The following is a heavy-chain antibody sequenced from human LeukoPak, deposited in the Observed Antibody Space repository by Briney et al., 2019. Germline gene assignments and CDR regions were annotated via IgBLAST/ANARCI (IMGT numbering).Heavy chain of an antibody. V-gene: IGHV1-18*01. CDR2: ISAYNGNT. CDR1: GYTFTSYG. Sequence: ASVKVSCKASGYTFTSYGIRWVRQAPGQGLEWMGWISAYNGNTNYAQKLQGRVTMTTDTSTSTAYMELRSLRSDDTAVYYCARWECGCDCSLYNWFDPWGQGTLVTVSS. J-gene: IGHJ5*02. CDR3: ARWECGCDCSLYNWFDP. D-gene: IGHD2-21*02.